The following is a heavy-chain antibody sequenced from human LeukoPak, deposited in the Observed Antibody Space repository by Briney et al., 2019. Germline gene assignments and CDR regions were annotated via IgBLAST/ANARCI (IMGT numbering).Heavy chain of an antibody. V-gene: IGHV4-59*01. CDR1: GASISRNN. Sequence: PSETLSLTCTVSGASISRNNWSWIRQPPGKGLERVGYIYNSGGTNYNPSLTSRVTISLDTSKNQFSLNLSSVTAADTAVYYCARGAWYSDHWGQGTLVTVSS. D-gene: IGHD6-13*01. CDR3: ARGAWYSDH. CDR2: IYNSGGT. J-gene: IGHJ4*02.